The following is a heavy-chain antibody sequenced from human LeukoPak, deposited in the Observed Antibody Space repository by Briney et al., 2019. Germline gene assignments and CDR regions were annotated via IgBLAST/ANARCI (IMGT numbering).Heavy chain of an antibody. CDR1: GFTFSSYS. V-gene: IGHV3-48*04. CDR3: AREGVSSSWYGEWFDP. J-gene: IGHJ5*02. D-gene: IGHD6-13*01. Sequence: PGGSLRLSCAASGFTFSSYSMNWVRQAPGKGLEWVSYISSSGSTIYYADSVEGRFTISRDNAKNSLYLQMNSLRAEDTAVYYCAREGVSSSWYGEWFDPWGQGTLVTVSS. CDR2: ISSSGSTI.